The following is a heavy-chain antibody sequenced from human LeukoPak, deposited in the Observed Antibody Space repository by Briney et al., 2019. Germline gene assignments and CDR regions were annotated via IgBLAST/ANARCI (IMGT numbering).Heavy chain of an antibody. J-gene: IGHJ4*02. Sequence: GGSLRLSCAASGFTFSDYYMSWIRQAPGKGLEWVSYISSSGSTIYYADSVKGRFTISRDNAKNSLCLQMNSLRAEDTAVYYCARDLYYDRGRMVDYWGQGTLVTVSS. CDR1: GFTFSDYY. V-gene: IGHV3-11*01. CDR3: ARDLYYDRGRMVDY. CDR2: ISSSGSTI. D-gene: IGHD3-22*01.